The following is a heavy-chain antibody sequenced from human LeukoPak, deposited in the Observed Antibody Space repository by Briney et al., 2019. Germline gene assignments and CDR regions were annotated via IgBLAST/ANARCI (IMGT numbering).Heavy chain of an antibody. CDR2: IYYSGST. V-gene: IGHV4-39*01. J-gene: IGHJ4*02. CDR3: ARTSVDCTNGGCPYYFDY. Sequence: PSETLSLTCTVSGGSISSSYYWGWIRQPPGKGLEWIGNIYYSGSTYYNPSLKSRVTISVDTSKNQFSLKLSSVTAADTAVYYCARTSVDCTNGGCPYYFDYWGQGTLVTVSS. CDR1: GGSISSSYY. D-gene: IGHD2-8*01.